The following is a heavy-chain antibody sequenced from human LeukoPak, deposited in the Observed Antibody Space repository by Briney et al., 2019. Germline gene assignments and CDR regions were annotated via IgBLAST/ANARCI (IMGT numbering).Heavy chain of an antibody. CDR2: INHRGNT. CDR3: AVGVYSAYGFDY. D-gene: IGHD5-12*01. V-gene: IGHV4-34*01. J-gene: IGHJ4*02. CDR1: GGSFSYYY. Sequence: SETLSLTCAVYGGSFSYYYWSWVRQPPGKGLEWIGEINHRGNTKYNPSLESRLTISLDTSKSQFSLKLSSVTAADTAVYYCAVGVYSAYGFDYWGQGTLVTVSS.